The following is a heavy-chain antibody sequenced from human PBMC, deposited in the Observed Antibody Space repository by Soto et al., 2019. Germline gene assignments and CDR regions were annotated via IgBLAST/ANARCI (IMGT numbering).Heavy chain of an antibody. CDR3: AKDPFGGYDRRDDY. V-gene: IGHV3-23*01. CDR2: ISGSGGST. J-gene: IGHJ4*02. CDR1: GFTFSSYA. Sequence: LRLSCAASGFTFSSYAMSWVRQAPGKGLEWVSAISGSGGSTYYADSVKGRFTISRDNSKNTLYLQMNSLRAEDTAVYYCAKDPFGGYDRRDDYWGQGTLVTVSS. D-gene: IGHD5-12*01.